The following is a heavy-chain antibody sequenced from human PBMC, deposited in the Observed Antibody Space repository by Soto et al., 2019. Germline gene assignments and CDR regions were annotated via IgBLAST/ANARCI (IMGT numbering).Heavy chain of an antibody. V-gene: IGHV3-30*03. Sequence: SCAASEFTFSNYAMHWVRQAPGKGLQWLAVISYDGNNKYYADSVEGRFTISRDNSKNTVYLQMNSLRLEDTAVYYCARDKITGLFDYWGQGTLVTVSS. CDR2: ISYDGNNK. CDR3: ARDKITGLFDY. CDR1: EFTFSNYA. J-gene: IGHJ4*02. D-gene: IGHD2-8*02.